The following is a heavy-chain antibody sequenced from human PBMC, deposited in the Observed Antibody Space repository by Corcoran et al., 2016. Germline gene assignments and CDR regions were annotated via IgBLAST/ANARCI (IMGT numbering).Heavy chain of an antibody. CDR3: ARLVVVAATDYFDD. Sequence: EVQLVESGGGLVQPGGSLRLSCAASGFTFSSYWMSWVRQAPGKGLEWVANIKQDGSEKYYVDSVKGRFTISRDNAKNSLYLQMNSMRAEDMAVYYCARLVVVAATDYFDDWGQGTLVTVSS. J-gene: IGHJ4*02. CDR1: GFTFSSYW. D-gene: IGHD2-15*01. V-gene: IGHV3-7*03. CDR2: IKQDGSEK.